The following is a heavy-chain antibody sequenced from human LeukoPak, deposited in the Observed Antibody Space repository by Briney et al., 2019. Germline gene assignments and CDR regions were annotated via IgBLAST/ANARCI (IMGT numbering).Heavy chain of an antibody. V-gene: IGHV3-30*02. D-gene: IGHD1-1*01. CDR1: GYDFSSYG. CDR3: ANSRTKED. CDR2: IRSHGTDE. Sequence: GGSLRLSCAAAGYDFSSYGMHWVRQASGKGLEWVAFIRSHGTDEYYADSVKGRFTISRDDSNNTVDLQMHRLKVEDTATYYCANSRTKEDWGQGTLVTVSS. J-gene: IGHJ4*02.